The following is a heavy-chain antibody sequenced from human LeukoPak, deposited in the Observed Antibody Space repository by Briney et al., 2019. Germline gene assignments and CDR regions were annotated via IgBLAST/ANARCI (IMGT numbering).Heavy chain of an antibody. Sequence: SETLSLTCTVSGYSISSGYYWGWIRQPPGKGLGWIGSIYHSGSTYYNPSLKSRVTISVDTSKNQFSLKLSSVTAADTAVYYCARDYVRIAVAGGVEYWGQGTLVTVSS. V-gene: IGHV4-38-2*02. CDR2: IYHSGST. D-gene: IGHD6-19*01. CDR3: ARDYVRIAVAGGVEY. CDR1: GYSISSGYY. J-gene: IGHJ4*02.